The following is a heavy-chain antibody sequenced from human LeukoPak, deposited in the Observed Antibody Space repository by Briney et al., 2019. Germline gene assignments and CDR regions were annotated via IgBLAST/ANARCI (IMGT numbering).Heavy chain of an antibody. CDR1: GFTFSGYG. V-gene: IGHV3-33*01. CDR2: LSYDGSNK. Sequence: PGRSLRLSCAASGFTFSGYGIHWVRQAPGKGLEWEAFLSYDGSNKFYADSVKGRFTISRDNSENTLHLQMNSLKDEDTAVYYCARGLYKNGWYYFDYWGQGTLVTVSS. J-gene: IGHJ4*02. CDR3: ARGLYKNGWYYFDY. D-gene: IGHD6-19*01.